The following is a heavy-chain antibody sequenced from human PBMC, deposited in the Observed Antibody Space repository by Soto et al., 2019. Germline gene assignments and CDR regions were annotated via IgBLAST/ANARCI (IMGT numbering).Heavy chain of an antibody. D-gene: IGHD1-26*01. J-gene: IGHJ5*02. CDR2: INPHGGST. V-gene: IGHV1-46*01. CDR1: RDTFTSYY. CDR3: ARSSGGNFGIIIEGTNCFAP. Sequence: ASVKVSCKAPRDTFTSYYVNWVRQAPGQGLEWMGVINPHGGSTAYAQKFKGRVTLTRDTSASTVYMEVSSLTSEDTAMYYCARSSGGNFGIIIEGTNCFAPWGQGTLVTVSS.